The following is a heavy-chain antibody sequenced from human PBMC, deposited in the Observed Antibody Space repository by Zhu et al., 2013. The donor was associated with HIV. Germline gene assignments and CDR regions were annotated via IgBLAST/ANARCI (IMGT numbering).Heavy chain of an antibody. V-gene: IGHV3-74*01. D-gene: IGHD4-17*01. CDR3: ARVGTTVTTVIWWYFDL. CDR2: INSDGSST. CDR1: GFTFNGYW. Sequence: EVQLVESGGALVQPGGPSRLSCAASGFTFNGYWMHWVRQAPGKGLVWVSRINSDGSSTNYADSVKGRFTISRDNAKNSLYLQMNSLRAEDTALYHCARVGTTVTTVIWWYFDLWGPWHPGHCLL. J-gene: IGHJ2*01.